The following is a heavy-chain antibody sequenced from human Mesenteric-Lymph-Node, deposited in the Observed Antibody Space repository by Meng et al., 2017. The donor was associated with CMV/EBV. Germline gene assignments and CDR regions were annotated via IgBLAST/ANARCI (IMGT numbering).Heavy chain of an antibody. CDR2: SNLSSGGT. D-gene: IGHD5-12*01. V-gene: IGHV1-2*02. J-gene: IGHJ5*02. CDR1: GYTFTGYY. CDR3: AREVDKVATNNNRFDP. Sequence: SGYTFTGYYMHWGRQAPGQGLEWMGRSNLSSGGTNYEQKSQGRVTMTRDRSISTAYMEMNRLRSDVNGVYYYAREVDKVATNNNRFDPWGQGTLVTVSS.